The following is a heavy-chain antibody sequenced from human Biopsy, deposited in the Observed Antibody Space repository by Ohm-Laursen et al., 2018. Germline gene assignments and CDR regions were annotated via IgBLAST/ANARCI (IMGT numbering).Heavy chain of an antibody. CDR1: GGTFSSFG. Sequence: GSSVKASCKVSGGTFSSFGISWVRQAPGQGLEWMGEINSMFGTTNYAQTFQGRVTITADESTSTAYIEVSSLRSEDTAVYYCAKRGVERGRPLAYWGQGTLVTVSS. D-gene: IGHD1-1*01. J-gene: IGHJ4*02. CDR2: INSMFGTT. CDR3: AKRGVERGRPLAY. V-gene: IGHV1-69*01.